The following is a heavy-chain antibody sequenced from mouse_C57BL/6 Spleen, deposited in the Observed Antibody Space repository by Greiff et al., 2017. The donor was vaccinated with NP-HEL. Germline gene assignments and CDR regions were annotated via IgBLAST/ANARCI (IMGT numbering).Heavy chain of an antibody. Sequence: VQLQQSGPELVKPGASVKISCKASGYTFTDYYMNWVKQSHGKSLEWIGDINPNNGGTSYNQKFKGKATLTVDKSSSTAYMELRSLTSEDSAVYYCARWKPYGKKAMDYWGQGTSVTVSS. D-gene: IGHD2-1*01. J-gene: IGHJ4*01. CDR2: INPNNGGT. CDR3: ARWKPYGKKAMDY. V-gene: IGHV1-26*01. CDR1: GYTFTDYY.